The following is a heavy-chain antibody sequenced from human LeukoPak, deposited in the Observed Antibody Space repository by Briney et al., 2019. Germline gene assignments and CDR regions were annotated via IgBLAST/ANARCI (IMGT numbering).Heavy chain of an antibody. D-gene: IGHD3-22*01. Sequence: PSETLSLTCTVSGGSISNAFYSWSWIRQAPGKGLGWIGRIYYSGSTYYNPSLKSRVTISVDTSKNQFSLKLSSVTAADTAVYYCAREGSRYYDSSGYFEKYFDYWGQGTLVTVSS. V-gene: IGHV4-31*03. CDR3: AREGSRYYDSSGYFEKYFDY. CDR2: IYYSGST. J-gene: IGHJ4*02. CDR1: GGSISNAFYS.